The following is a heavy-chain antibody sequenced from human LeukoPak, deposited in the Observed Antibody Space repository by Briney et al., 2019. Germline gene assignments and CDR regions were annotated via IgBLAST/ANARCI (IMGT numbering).Heavy chain of an antibody. Sequence: PGGSLRLSCAASGFTVSSNYMSWVRQAPGKGLEWVSFIYSGGITYYADSVKGRFTISRDNSKNTLYLQMNSLRAEDTAVYYCAKQQQQLVPLFDYWGQGTLVTVSS. CDR1: GFTVSSNY. J-gene: IGHJ4*02. D-gene: IGHD6-13*01. V-gene: IGHV3-66*04. CDR2: IYSGGIT. CDR3: AKQQQQLVPLFDY.